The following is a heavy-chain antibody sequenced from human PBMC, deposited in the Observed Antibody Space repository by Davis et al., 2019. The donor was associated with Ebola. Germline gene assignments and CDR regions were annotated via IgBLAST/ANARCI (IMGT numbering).Heavy chain of an antibody. CDR2: ISSSSSSR. V-gene: IGHV3-48*01. CDR3: AKDTSNIWFDI. D-gene: IGHD1-26*01. CDR1: GFTFSSYS. Sequence: GESLKISCAASGFTFSSYSMNWVRQAPGKGLEWVSYISSSSSSRYYADSVKGRFTISRDNAKNSLYLQMNSLRVEDTAIYYCAKDTSNIWFDIWGQGTMVTVSS. J-gene: IGHJ3*02.